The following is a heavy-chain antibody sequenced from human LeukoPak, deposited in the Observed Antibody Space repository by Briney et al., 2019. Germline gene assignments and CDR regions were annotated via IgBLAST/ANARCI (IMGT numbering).Heavy chain of an antibody. Sequence: ASVKVSCKASGYTFTGYYMHWVRQAPGQGLGWMGWINPNSGGTNYAQKFQGRVTMTRNTSISTAYMELSSLRSEDTAVYYCARGQTGYYYYMDVWGKGTTVTISS. CDR1: GYTFTGYY. V-gene: IGHV1-2*02. CDR3: ARGQTGYYYYMDV. CDR2: INPNSGGT. D-gene: IGHD1-1*01. J-gene: IGHJ6*03.